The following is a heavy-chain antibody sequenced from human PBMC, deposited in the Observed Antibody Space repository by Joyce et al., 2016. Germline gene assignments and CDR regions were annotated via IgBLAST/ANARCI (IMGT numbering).Heavy chain of an antibody. Sequence: QVQLVESGGGVVQPGRSLRLSCAASGLTLSNYGVHWVRQAPGKGLEGVAVISYDGIYKYYADSVKGRFTISRENSKNTVFLEMNSLRTEDTAVYYCAKILTATYSSGWFLDYWGQGTLVTVSS. CDR2: ISYDGIYK. CDR1: GLTLSNYG. J-gene: IGHJ4*02. V-gene: IGHV3-30*18. CDR3: AKILTATYSSGWFLDY. D-gene: IGHD6-25*01.